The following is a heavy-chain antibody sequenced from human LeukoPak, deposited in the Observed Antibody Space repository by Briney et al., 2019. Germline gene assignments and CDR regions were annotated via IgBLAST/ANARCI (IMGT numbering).Heavy chain of an antibody. CDR3: ARHRFASPLDS. D-gene: IGHD2-21*01. V-gene: IGHV4-59*08. CDR2: IFYTGDS. Sequence: SETLSLTCTVSGVSSSSSYWSWIRQPPGKGLEWIGYIFYTGDSNHNPSLKSRVPISLDTSKDQISLKLSSVTAADTAVYYCARHRFASPLDSWGQGTPVTVSS. J-gene: IGHJ4*02. CDR1: GVSSSSSY.